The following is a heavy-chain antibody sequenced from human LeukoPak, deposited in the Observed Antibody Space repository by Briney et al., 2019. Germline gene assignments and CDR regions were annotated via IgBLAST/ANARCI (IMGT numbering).Heavy chain of an antibody. D-gene: IGHD5-24*01. V-gene: IGHV5-51*01. CDR3: ARLSGRDVYNFPLDC. J-gene: IGHJ4*02. CDR2: IYPGDSDT. CDR1: GYRFTSFW. Sequence: PGESLKISCQGSGYRFTSFWIVWVRQMPGKGLEWMGIIYPGDSDTKYSPSFQGQVTISADKSISTAYLQWSGLKASDTAMYYCARLSGRDVYNFPLDCWGQGTLVTVSS.